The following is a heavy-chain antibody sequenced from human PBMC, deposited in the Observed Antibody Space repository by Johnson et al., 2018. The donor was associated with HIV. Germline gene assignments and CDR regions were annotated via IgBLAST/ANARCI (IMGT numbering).Heavy chain of an antibody. V-gene: IGHV3-30*04. CDR2: ISYDGSNK. CDR3: AKDWYRWNAGGGLDFFDI. J-gene: IGHJ3*02. Sequence: QMQLVESGGGVVQPGRSLRLSCAASGYTFSSYAMHWVRQAPGKGVEWVAVISYDGSNKYYADSVKGRFTISRDNSKNTLYLQMNSLRAEDTAGYYCAKDWYRWNAGGGLDFFDIWCQGTVV. CDR1: GYTFSSYA. D-gene: IGHD1-1*01.